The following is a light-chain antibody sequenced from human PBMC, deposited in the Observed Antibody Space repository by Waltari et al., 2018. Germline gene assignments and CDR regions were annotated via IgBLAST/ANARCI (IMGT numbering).Light chain of an antibody. CDR2: KAS. Sequence: DIQMTQSPSTLSASAGDRAIITCRASQNIHTYLAWYQQRPGRVPKLLIYKASTLEPGVSSRFSGRGSGTEFTLTISSLQPDDFATYYCQHYKTYSGTFGQGTKLE. CDR3: QHYKTYSGT. V-gene: IGKV1-5*03. CDR1: QNIHTY. J-gene: IGKJ2*01.